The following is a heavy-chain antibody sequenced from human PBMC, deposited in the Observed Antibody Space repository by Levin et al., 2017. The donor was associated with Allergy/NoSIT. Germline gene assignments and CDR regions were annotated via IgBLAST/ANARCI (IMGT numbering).Heavy chain of an antibody. J-gene: IGHJ6*02. CDR2: IYPGDSDT. Sequence: PGGSLRLSCKGSGYSFTSYWIGWVRQMPGKGLEWMGIIYPGDSDTRYSPSFQGQVTISADKSISTAYLQWSSLKASDTAMYYCARQLLGVAAAGTSLYYYDGMDVWGQGTTVTVSS. CDR3: ARQLLGVAAAGTSLYYYDGMDV. D-gene: IGHD6-13*01. CDR1: GYSFTSYW. V-gene: IGHV5-51*01.